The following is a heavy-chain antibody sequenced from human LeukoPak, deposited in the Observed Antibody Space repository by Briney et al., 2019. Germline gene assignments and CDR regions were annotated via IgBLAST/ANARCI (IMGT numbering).Heavy chain of an antibody. J-gene: IGHJ4*02. CDR1: GLTYRIYA. Sequence: GGSVSLLCAVCGLTYRIYAKLGVPRARERALVGVSDISGSEYHTQYADSVKGRLTISRDDSQNTLYPKLYRVSAQDPAVYYCTKVATSGGANCYALDYWGQGTLVTVSS. CDR2: ISGSEYHT. V-gene: IGHV3-23*01. D-gene: IGHD2-2*01. CDR3: TKVATSGGANCYALDY.